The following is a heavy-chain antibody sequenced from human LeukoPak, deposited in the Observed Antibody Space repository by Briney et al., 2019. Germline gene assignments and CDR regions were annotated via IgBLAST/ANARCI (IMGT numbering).Heavy chain of an antibody. CDR1: EFTFGNYW. V-gene: IGHV3-7*05. CDR2: IKQGGSEK. Sequence: PGGSLRLSCAASEFTFGNYWVTWVRQAPGKGLEWVANIKQGGSEKHYVDSVKGRFTISRDDATNSLYLQMNSLRIEDTAVYYCAREGQQSYGMDVWGQGTTVTVSS. D-gene: IGHD4-11*01. CDR3: AREGQQSYGMDV. J-gene: IGHJ6*02.